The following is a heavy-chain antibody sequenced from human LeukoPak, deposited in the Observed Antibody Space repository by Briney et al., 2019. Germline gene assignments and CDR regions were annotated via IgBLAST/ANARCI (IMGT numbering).Heavy chain of an antibody. J-gene: IGHJ6*02. D-gene: IGHD6-6*01. CDR1: GYTFTGYY. CDR3: ARRGYSSSSDYYYGMDV. Sequence: ASVKASCKASGYTFTGYYMHWVRQAPGQGLEWMGWINPNSGGTNYAQKFQGRVTMTRDTSISTAYMELSRLRSDDTAVYYCARRGYSSSSDYYYGMDVWGQGTTVTVSS. CDR2: INPNSGGT. V-gene: IGHV1-2*02.